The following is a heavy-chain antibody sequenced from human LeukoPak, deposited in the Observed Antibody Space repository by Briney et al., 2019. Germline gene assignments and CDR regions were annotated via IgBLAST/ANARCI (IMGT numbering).Heavy chain of an antibody. V-gene: IGHV3-21*01. D-gene: IGHD5-12*01. Sequence: PGGSLRLSCAASGFTFSSYTFNWVRQAPGKGLEWVASITSTSTYIYYADSVQGRFAVSRDNAKNSLYLQMNSLRAEDTAAFYCVRRGPNNSGLDYWGQGTLVTVSS. CDR2: ITSTSTYI. CDR3: VRRGPNNSGLDY. J-gene: IGHJ4*02. CDR1: GFTFSSYT.